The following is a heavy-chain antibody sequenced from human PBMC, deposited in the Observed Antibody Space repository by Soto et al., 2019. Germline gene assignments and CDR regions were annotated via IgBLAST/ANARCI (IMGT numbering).Heavy chain of an antibody. V-gene: IGHV1-46*01. CDR3: ERVAYSYGSLYYIDF. CDR2: MNPNNGNT. J-gene: IGHJ4*02. D-gene: IGHD3-10*01. Sequence: ASVKVSCKASGYTFTYYYIHWVRQAPGQGLEWMGMMNPNNGNTTYAQKFQCRVTMTRDTSTSTAYMELSSLTSEDTAVHYFERVAYSYGSLYYIDFWGKGTPVTVPS. CDR1: GYTFTYYY.